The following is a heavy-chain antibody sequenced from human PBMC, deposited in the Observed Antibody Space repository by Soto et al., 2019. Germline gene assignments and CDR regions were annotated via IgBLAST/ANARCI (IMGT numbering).Heavy chain of an antibody. V-gene: IGHV5-10-1*04. CDR2: IDPSDSQT. CDR3: ARHEATGGYSGYDLDY. J-gene: IGHJ4*02. D-gene: IGHD5-12*01. Sequence: PGESLKISCKGSGYSFAGYWITWVRQMPGKGLEWMGRIDPSDSQTYYSPSFRGQVTISADKSISTAYPQWSSLKASDTAMYYCARHEATGGYSGYDLDYWGQGTLVTVSS. CDR1: GYSFAGYW.